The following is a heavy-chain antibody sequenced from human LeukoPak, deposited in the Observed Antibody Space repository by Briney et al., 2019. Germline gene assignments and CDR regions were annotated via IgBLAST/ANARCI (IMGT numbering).Heavy chain of an antibody. CDR1: GFTFSSYA. CDR3: ARDSARYYDFWSGYYTGPNTSY. CDR2: ISYDGSNK. Sequence: GGSLRLSCAASGFTFSSYAMHWVRQAPGKGLEWVAVISYDGSNKYYADSVKGRFTISRDNSKNTLYLQMNSLKAEDTAVYYCARDSARYYDFWSGYYTGPNTSYWGQGTLVTVSS. J-gene: IGHJ4*02. V-gene: IGHV3-30-3*01. D-gene: IGHD3-3*01.